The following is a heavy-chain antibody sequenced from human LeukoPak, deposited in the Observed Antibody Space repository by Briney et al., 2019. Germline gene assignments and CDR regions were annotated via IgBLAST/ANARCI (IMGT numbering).Heavy chain of an antibody. CDR1: GGSISSSSYY. Sequence: SETLSLTCTVSGGSISSSSYYWGWLRQPPGEGLEWIGSIYYSGSTYYNPSLKSRVTISVDTSKNQFSLKLSSVTAADTAVYYCAKLGSFYYYMDVWGKGTTVTVSS. V-gene: IGHV4-39*01. CDR3: AKLGSFYYYMDV. D-gene: IGHD3-16*01. J-gene: IGHJ6*03. CDR2: IYYSGST.